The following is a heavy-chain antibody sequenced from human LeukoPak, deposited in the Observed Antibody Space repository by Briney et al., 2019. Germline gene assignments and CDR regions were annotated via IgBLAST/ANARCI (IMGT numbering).Heavy chain of an antibody. CDR2: ISSSGTYI. J-gene: IGHJ3*02. V-gene: IGHV3-11*04. D-gene: IGHD3-10*01. Sequence: KPGGSLRLSCAASGFTFSDYYMSWIRQAPGEGLEWVSSISSSGTYIYYADPLKGRFTISRDNAKNSLYLQMNSLRAEDAAVYYCARDIGGAIWGGFDIWGHGTLVTVSS. CDR1: GFTFSDYY. CDR3: ARDIGGAIWGGFDI.